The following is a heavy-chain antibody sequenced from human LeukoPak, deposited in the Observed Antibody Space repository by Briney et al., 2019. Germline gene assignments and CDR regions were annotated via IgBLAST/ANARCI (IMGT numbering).Heavy chain of an antibody. CDR3: ARGNYYDSSGYYVTEYFQH. CDR2: IYYTGST. CDR1: GGSVSSYIYY. V-gene: IGHV4-61*01. D-gene: IGHD3-22*01. J-gene: IGHJ1*01. Sequence: SETLSLTCTVSGGSVSSYIYYWSWIRQPPGKGLEWIGYIYYTGSTNYNPSLKSRVTISVDTSKNQFSLKLSSVTAADTAVYYCARGNYYDSSGYYVTEYFQHWGQGTLVTVSS.